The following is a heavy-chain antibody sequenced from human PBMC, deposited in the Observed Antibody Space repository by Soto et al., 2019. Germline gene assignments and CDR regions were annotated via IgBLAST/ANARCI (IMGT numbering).Heavy chain of an antibody. CDR3: ARDLGSSWYPEYFQH. CDR2: ISSSSSTI. CDR1: GFTFSSYS. D-gene: IGHD6-13*01. J-gene: IGHJ1*01. V-gene: IGHV3-48*01. Sequence: GGSLRLSCAASGFTFSSYSMNWVRQAPGKGLEWVSYISSSSSTIYYADSVKGRFTISRDDAKNSLYLQMNSLRAEDTAVYYCARDLGSSWYPEYFQHWGQGTLVTVSS.